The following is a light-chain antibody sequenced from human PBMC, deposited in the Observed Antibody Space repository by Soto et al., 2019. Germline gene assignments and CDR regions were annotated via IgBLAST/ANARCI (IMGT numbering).Light chain of an antibody. CDR1: QDIGNY. J-gene: IGKJ5*01. CDR2: DAS. V-gene: IGKV1-33*01. Sequence: DLQMTQSPSSLSASVGDRVTITCQASQDIGNYLNWYQQKPGKAPKLLIYDASSLETGVPSKFSGSGSGTDFTVTISGLQPEDIATYYCQQYHSLPITFGQGTRLDIK. CDR3: QQYHSLPIT.